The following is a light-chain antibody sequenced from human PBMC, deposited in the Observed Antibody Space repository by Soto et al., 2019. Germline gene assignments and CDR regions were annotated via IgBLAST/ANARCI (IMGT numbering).Light chain of an antibody. Sequence: DIQMTQSPSSLSASVGDRVTITCRASQSISAYLTWYQQKPGQAPKLLIYATSSLQIGVPSRFSGSGSGTDFTLTISRLQPEDFVTYYCQQGYSSPRTFGQGTKVEIK. J-gene: IGKJ1*01. CDR3: QQGYSSPRT. CDR1: QSISAY. CDR2: ATS. V-gene: IGKV1-39*01.